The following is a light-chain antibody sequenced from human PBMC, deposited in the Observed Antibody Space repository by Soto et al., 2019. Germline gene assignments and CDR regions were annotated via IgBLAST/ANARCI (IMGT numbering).Light chain of an antibody. CDR1: QSVRSN. CDR3: QQYNNWPPL. J-gene: IGKJ3*01. V-gene: IGKV3-15*01. CDR2: GAS. Sequence: EIVMTQSPATLSVSPGERATLSCRAGQSVRSNLAWYQQKPGQPPRLLIYGASTRATGIPARFSGSGSGTEFNLTISSLQSEDFALYSCQQYNNWPPLFGPGTKVDI.